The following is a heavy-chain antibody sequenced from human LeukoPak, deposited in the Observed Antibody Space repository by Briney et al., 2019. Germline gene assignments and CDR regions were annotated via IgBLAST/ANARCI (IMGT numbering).Heavy chain of an antibody. Sequence: SETLSLTCTVSGGSISSYYWSWIRQPPGKGLEWIGYIYYSGSTNYNPSLKSRVTISVDTSKNQFSLKLSSVTAADTAVYYCARFRYYYDSSGYYRGGFDPWGQGTLVTVSS. CDR3: ARFRYYYDSSGYYRGGFDP. CDR2: IYYSGST. J-gene: IGHJ5*02. CDR1: GGSISSYY. D-gene: IGHD3-22*01. V-gene: IGHV4-59*01.